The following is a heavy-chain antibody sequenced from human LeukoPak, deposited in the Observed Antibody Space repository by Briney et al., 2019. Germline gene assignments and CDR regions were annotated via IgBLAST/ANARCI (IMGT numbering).Heavy chain of an antibody. CDR1: GFTLSGYN. CDR3: AAAPELPGWFDP. CDR2: ISASSSFI. J-gene: IGHJ5*02. Sequence: GGSLRLSCASGFTLSGYNMNWVRQAPGKGPEWVASISASSSFIYYSDSVRGRFTISRDNPKKSLYLQMNNLRVEDTAVYFCAAAPELPGWFDPWGQGTLVTVSS. V-gene: IGHV3-21*01. D-gene: IGHD1-14*01.